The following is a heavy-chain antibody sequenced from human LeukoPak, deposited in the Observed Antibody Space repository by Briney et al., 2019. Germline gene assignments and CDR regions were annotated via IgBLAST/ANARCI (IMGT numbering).Heavy chain of an antibody. CDR2: INHIGSS. J-gene: IGHJ4*02. CDR1: GGSFSGYY. V-gene: IGHV4-34*01. CDR3: ARGRGYCSSTSCYYFDY. Sequence: SETLSLTCAVYGGSFSGYYWSWLRQPPGKGREGIGEINHIGSSNYIPSLKSRVTISVDPSKNQFSLKLSSVTAADTAVYYCARGRGYCSSTSCYYFDYWGQGALVTVSS. D-gene: IGHD2-2*01.